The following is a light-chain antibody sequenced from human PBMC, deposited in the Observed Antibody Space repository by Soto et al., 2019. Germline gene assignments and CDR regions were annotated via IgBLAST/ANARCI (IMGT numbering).Light chain of an antibody. Sequence: EIVLTQSPGTLSLSPGERATVSCRASQSVSSSYLAWYQHKPGQAPRLLISGASNRAAGIPDRFSGSGSGTDFTLTISRLEPEDFAVYYCQQRNVWPPVTFGQGTRLEIK. CDR3: QQRNVWPPVT. J-gene: IGKJ5*01. V-gene: IGKV3D-20*02. CDR1: QSVSSSY. CDR2: GAS.